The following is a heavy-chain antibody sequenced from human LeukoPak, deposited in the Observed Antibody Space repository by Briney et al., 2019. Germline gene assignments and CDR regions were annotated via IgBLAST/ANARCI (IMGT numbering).Heavy chain of an antibody. D-gene: IGHD3-3*01. CDR3: ARVWSGQYAFDI. CDR2: ISGSGGST. V-gene: IGHV3-23*01. J-gene: IGHJ3*02. Sequence: GGSLRLSCAASGFTFSSYAMSWGRQAPGKGLEWVSAISGSGGSTYYADSVKARFTISRDNAKNSLYLQMNSLRAEDTAVYYCARVWSGQYAFDIWGQGTMVTVSS. CDR1: GFTFSSYA.